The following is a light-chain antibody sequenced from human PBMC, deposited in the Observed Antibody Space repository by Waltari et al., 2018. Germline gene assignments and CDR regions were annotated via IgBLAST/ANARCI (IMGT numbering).Light chain of an antibody. Sequence: QSVLTQPPSVSGAPGQSVTISCTGSSSNIGAPYNVHWYQHLPGTAPKLLIYDGSHGPSGVPDRFSGSKAGTSASLAITGLRAEDEAEYYCQSYDSGLIGVVFGGGTKVTVL. CDR3: QSYDSGLIGVV. CDR1: SSNIGAPYN. J-gene: IGLJ3*02. V-gene: IGLV1-40*01. CDR2: DGS.